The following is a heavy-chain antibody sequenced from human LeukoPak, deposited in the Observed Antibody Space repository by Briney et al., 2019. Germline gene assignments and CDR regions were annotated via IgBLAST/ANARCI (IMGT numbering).Heavy chain of an antibody. CDR1: GGSISSYY. CDR2: IYYSGST. V-gene: IGHV4-59*01. D-gene: IGHD3-3*01. CDR3: ASYDFWSGYCFDY. Sequence: SETLSLTCTVSGGSISSYYWSWLRQPPGKGLEWIGYIYYSGSTNYNPSLKSRVTISVDTSKNQFPLKLSSVTAADTAVYYCASYDFWSGYCFDYWGQGTLVTVSS. J-gene: IGHJ4*02.